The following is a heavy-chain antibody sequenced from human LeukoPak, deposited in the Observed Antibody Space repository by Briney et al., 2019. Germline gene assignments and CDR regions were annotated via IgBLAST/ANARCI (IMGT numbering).Heavy chain of an antibody. CDR1: GYTFTSYG. V-gene: IGHV1-18*01. J-gene: IGHJ4*02. CDR3: ATGSMYYDILTGYYGKYYFDY. D-gene: IGHD3-9*01. Sequence: GASVKVSCKASGYTFTSYGISWVRQAPGQGLEWMGWISAYNGNTNYAQKLQGRVTMTTDTSTSTAYMELRSLRSDDTAVYYCATGSMYYDILTGYYGKYYFDYWGQGTLVTVSP. CDR2: ISAYNGNT.